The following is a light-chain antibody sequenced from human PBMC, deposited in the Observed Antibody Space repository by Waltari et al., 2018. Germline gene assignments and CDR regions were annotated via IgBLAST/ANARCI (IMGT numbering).Light chain of an antibody. CDR1: SSDVGAYNS. CDR3: SAYTRSGTYV. J-gene: IGLJ1*01. CDR2: DVT. Sequence: QSALTQAASVSGSPGQSLTTSCPGTSSDVGAYNSVSWYQQHPGKAPKVLIYDVTNRPSGVSNRFSGSKSGNTASLTISGLQAEDEADYYCSAYTRSGTYVFGTGTKVTVL. V-gene: IGLV2-14*03.